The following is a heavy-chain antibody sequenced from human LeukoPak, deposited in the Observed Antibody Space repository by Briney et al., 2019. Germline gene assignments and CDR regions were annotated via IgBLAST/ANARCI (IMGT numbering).Heavy chain of an antibody. V-gene: IGHV4-39*01. CDR1: GGSISSSSYY. CDR3: ARQGCSSTSCYTGRINPYMDV. Sequence: PSETLSLTCTVSGGSISSSSYYWGWIRQPPGKGLEWIGSIYYSGSTYYNPSLKSRVTISVDTSKNQFSLKLSSVTAADTAVYYCARQGCSSTSCYTGRINPYMDVWGKGTTVTVSS. CDR2: IYYSGST. D-gene: IGHD2-2*02. J-gene: IGHJ6*03.